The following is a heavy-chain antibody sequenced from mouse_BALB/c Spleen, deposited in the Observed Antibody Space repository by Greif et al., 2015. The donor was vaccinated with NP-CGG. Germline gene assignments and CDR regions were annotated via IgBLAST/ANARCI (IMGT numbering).Heavy chain of an antibody. CDR1: GYTFTDYN. D-gene: IGHD2-1*01. J-gene: IGHJ1*01. V-gene: IGHV1-18*01. CDR2: INPNNGGT. CDR3: ARGGNYWYFDV. Sequence: VHVKQSGPELVKPGASVKIPCKASGYTFTDYNMDWVKQSHGKSLEWIGDINPNNGGTIYNQKFKGKATLTVDESSSTAYMELRSLTSEDTAVYYCARGGNYWYFDVWGAGTTVTVSS.